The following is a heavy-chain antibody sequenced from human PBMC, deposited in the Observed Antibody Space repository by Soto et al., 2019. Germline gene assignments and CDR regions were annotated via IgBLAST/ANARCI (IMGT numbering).Heavy chain of an antibody. CDR2: ISPYNGNT. D-gene: IGHD3-22*01. V-gene: IGHV1-18*01. Sequence: QVQLVQSGAEVKKPGASVKVSCKASGYTFTSYGVSWVRQAPGQGLEWMGWISPYNGNTYYVQKFQGRVTMTTDTSTRTAYMELRSLRSDDKAVYYCARDLHYYDSRGSGYWGQGTLVTVSS. J-gene: IGHJ4*02. CDR1: GYTFTSYG. CDR3: ARDLHYYDSRGSGY.